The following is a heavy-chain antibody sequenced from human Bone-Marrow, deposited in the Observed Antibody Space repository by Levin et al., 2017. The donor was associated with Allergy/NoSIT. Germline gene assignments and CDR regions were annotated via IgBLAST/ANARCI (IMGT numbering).Heavy chain of an antibody. CDR1: GFTFDDYA. CDR3: AKDGTPGLMITFGGVMPRALYYYGMDV. CDR2: ISWNSGSI. V-gene: IGHV3-9*01. J-gene: IGHJ6*02. Sequence: SLKISCAASGFTFDDYAMHWVRQAPGKGLEWVSGISWNSGSIGYADSVKGRFTISRDNAKNSLYLQMNSLRAEDTALYYCAKDGTPGLMITFGGVMPRALYYYGMDVWGQGTTVTVSS. D-gene: IGHD3-16*01.